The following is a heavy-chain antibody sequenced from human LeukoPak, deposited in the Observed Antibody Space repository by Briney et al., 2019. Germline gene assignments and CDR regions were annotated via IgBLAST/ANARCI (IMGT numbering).Heavy chain of an antibody. CDR1: GVSISSYY. J-gene: IGHJ4*02. CDR3: ARVVPCSSTSCYEITFDY. CDR2: IYYSGSN. V-gene: IGHV4-59*01. D-gene: IGHD2-2*01. Sequence: PSETLSLTCPVSGVSISSYYWSWIRPPPGKGLEWVGYIYYSGSNNYNPSLKSRVTISVDTSKNQFSLKLSSVTAADTAVYYCARVVPCSSTSCYEITFDYWGQGTLVTVSS.